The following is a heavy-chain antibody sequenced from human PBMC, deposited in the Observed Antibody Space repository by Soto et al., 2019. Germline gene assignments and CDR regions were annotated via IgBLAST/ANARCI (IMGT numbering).Heavy chain of an antibody. CDR3: ARVGCSSTSCSLAVTLDY. Sequence: VASVKVSCKASGGTFSSYAISWVRQAPGQGLEWMGGIIPIFGTANYAQKFQGRVTITADKSTSTAYMELSSLRSEDTAVYYCARVGCSSTSCSLAVTLDYWGQGTLVTVSS. CDR1: GGTFSSYA. D-gene: IGHD2-2*01. J-gene: IGHJ4*02. CDR2: IIPIFGTA. V-gene: IGHV1-69*06.